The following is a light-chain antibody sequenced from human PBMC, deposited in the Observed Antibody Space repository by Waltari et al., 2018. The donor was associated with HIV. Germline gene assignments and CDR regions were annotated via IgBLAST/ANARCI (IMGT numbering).Light chain of an antibody. V-gene: IGLV2-14*01. J-gene: IGLJ2*01. CDR2: EVS. CDR3: SSFTTSNSLL. Sequence: QSALPPPASVSGSPRPSITVSSTGTSSDLGAYAFLHSYQQTPGTAPKLVIYEVSKRPSGISYRSSGSKSGNTASLTISGLQTEDEADYYCSSFTTSNSLLFGGGTKVTVL. CDR1: SSDLGAYAF.